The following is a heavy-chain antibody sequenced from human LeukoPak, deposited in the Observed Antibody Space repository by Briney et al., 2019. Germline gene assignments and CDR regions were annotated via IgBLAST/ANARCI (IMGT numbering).Heavy chain of an antibody. Sequence: SETLSLTCTVSGASISSYYWSWIRQPPGKRLEWIGSIYYSGTTNYNPSLKSRVTISIDTSKNQFSLELTSVTAADTAVFYCAKGRASHEYWGQGILVTVSS. J-gene: IGHJ4*02. CDR2: IYYSGTT. CDR1: GASISSYY. D-gene: IGHD3-16*01. V-gene: IGHV4-59*01. CDR3: AKGRASHEY.